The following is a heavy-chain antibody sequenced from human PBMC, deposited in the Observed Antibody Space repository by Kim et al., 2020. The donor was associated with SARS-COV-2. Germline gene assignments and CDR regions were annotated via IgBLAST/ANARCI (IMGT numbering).Heavy chain of an antibody. Sequence: GGSLRLSCAASGFTFSNYWINWVRQAPGKGLEYVATINQGGSETYYVDSVKGRFTISRDNAKNSLYLQMNSLRAEDTAVYYCARVGGSGNYYKYWGQGTLVTVSS. CDR2: INQGGSET. D-gene: IGHD3-10*01. CDR3: ARVGGSGNYYKY. CDR1: GFTFSNYW. V-gene: IGHV3-7*01. J-gene: IGHJ4*02.